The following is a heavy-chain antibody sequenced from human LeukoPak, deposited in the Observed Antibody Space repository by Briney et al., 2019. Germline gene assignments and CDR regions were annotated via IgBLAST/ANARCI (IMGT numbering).Heavy chain of an antibody. CDR1: GFTFSNYW. Sequence: GGSLRLSCAASGFTFSNYWMHWVRQAPGKGLVWVSRINSDGINTSYADSVKGRFTISRDNAKNSLHLQMNSLRAEDTAVYYCARATGSTVSDFDYWGQGTLVTVSS. D-gene: IGHD4-17*01. V-gene: IGHV3-74*01. CDR3: ARATGSTVSDFDY. CDR2: INSDGINT. J-gene: IGHJ4*02.